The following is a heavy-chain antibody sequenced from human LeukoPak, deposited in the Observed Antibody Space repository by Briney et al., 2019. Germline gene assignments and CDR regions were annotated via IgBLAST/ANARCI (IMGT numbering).Heavy chain of an antibody. CDR3: ARLADYDSSGYLSY. Sequence: SETLSLTCTVSGGSIRSSSHYWGWIRQTPGKGLEWIGSIYYSGNTYYNPSLKSRVTVSVDTSKNHFSLKLSSVTAADTALYYCARLADYDSSGYLSYWGQGTLVTVSS. CDR2: IYYSGNT. J-gene: IGHJ4*02. V-gene: IGHV4-39*02. D-gene: IGHD3-22*01. CDR1: GGSIRSSSHY.